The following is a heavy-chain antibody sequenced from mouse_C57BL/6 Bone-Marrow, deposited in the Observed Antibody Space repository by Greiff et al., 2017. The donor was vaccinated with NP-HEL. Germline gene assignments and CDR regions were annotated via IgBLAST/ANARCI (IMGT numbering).Heavy chain of an antibody. V-gene: IGHV5-16*01. CDR3: ARDRSYYSNSYGYFDV. J-gene: IGHJ1*03. Sequence: EVMLVESEGGLVQPGSSMKLSCPASGFTFSDYYLAWVRQVPEQGLEWVANINYDGSSTYYLDYLKSRFIISRDNAKNILYMQMSSLKSEDTATYDGARDRSYYSNSYGYFDVWGTGTTVTVSS. CDR1: GFTFSDYY. D-gene: IGHD2-5*01. CDR2: INYDGSST.